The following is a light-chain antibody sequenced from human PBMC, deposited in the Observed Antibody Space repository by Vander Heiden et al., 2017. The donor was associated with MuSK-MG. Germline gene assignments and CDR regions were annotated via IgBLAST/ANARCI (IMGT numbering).Light chain of an antibody. V-gene: IGKV1-5*03. CDR3: QQYYSYSLT. CDR1: QSISSW. Sequence: VGDRVTITCRASQSISSWLAWYQQKPGKAPKLLIYKASSLESGVPSRFSGSGSGTEFTLTISSLQPDDFATYYCQQYYSYSLTFGGGTKVEIK. J-gene: IGKJ4*01. CDR2: KAS.